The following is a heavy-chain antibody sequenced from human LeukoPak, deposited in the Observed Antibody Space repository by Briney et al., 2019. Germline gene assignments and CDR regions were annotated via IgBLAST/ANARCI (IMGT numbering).Heavy chain of an antibody. CDR3: ASSYSSGWYFDY. Sequence: PETLSLTCAVYGGSFSGYYWSWIRQPPGKGLEWIGEINHSGSTNYNPSLKSRVTISVDTSKNQFSLKLSSVTAADTAVYYCASSYSSGWYFDYWGQGTLVTVSS. V-gene: IGHV4-34*01. CDR2: INHSGST. D-gene: IGHD6-19*01. CDR1: GGSFSGYY. J-gene: IGHJ4*02.